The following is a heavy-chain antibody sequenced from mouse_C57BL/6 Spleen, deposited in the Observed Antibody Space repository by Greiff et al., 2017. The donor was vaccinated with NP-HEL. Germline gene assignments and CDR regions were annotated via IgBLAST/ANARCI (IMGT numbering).Heavy chain of an antibody. CDR3: ASASYYGSSYWYFDV. CDR1: GYTFTSYG. Sequence: QVQLQQSGAELARPGASVKLSCKASGYTFTSYGISWVKQRTGQGLEWIGEIYPRSGNTYYNEKFKGKATLTADKSSSTAYMELRSLTSEDSAVYFCASASYYGSSYWYFDVWGTGTTVTVSS. CDR2: IYPRSGNT. J-gene: IGHJ1*03. D-gene: IGHD1-1*01. V-gene: IGHV1-81*01.